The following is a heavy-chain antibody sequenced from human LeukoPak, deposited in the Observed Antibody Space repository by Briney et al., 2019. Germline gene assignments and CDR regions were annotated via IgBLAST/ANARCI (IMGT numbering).Heavy chain of an antibody. CDR2: INPSGGST. V-gene: IGHV1-46*01. CDR1: GYTFTSYY. J-gene: IGHJ5*02. CDR3: AREWPVTSSGWFKINWFDP. Sequence: ASVKVSCKASGYTFTSYYMHWVRQAPGQGLEWMGIINPSGGSTSYAQKFQGRVTMTRDTSTSTVYMELSSLRSEDTAVYYCAREWPVTSSGWFKINWFDPWGQGTLVTVS. D-gene: IGHD6-19*01.